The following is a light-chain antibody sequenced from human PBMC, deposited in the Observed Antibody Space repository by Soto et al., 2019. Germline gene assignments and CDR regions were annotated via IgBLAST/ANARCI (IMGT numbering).Light chain of an antibody. CDR2: SNN. V-gene: IGLV1-44*01. CDR3: AAWDDSLSGVV. CDR1: NSNIGSNT. Sequence: QSVLTQPPSASGTPGLRVTISCSGSNSNIGSNTVNWYHQLPGTAPKLLIYSNNQRPSGVPDRCSGSKSGTSASLVISVLQSDDEADYYCAAWDDSLSGVVFGGGTKLTVL. J-gene: IGLJ2*01.